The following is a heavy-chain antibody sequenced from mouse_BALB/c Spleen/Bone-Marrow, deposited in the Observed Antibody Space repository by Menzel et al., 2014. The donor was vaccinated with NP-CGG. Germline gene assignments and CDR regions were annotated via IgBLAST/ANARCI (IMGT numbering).Heavy chain of an antibody. CDR1: GYTFXSYW. Sequence: QVQLQQSGAELVRPGASVKLSCKASGYTFXSYWINWVKQRPGQGLEWIGNIYPSDSYTNYNQKFKDKATLTVDKSSSTAYMQLSSPTSEDSAVYFRTRAGNYGNYYAMDYWGQGTSVTVSS. D-gene: IGHD2-1*01. J-gene: IGHJ4*01. CDR2: IYPSDSYT. V-gene: IGHV1-69*02. CDR3: TRAGNYGNYYAMDY.